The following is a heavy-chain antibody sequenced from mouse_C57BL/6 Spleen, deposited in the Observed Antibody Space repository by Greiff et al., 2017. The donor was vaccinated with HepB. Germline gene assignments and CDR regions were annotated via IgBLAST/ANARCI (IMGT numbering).Heavy chain of an antibody. J-gene: IGHJ2*01. D-gene: IGHD1-1*01. CDR3: ARIKKIVATYFDY. CDR1: GYTFTSYW. CDR2: TNPTNGRT. Sequence: VQLQQSGAELVKAGASVKMSCKASGYTFTSYWMHWVKQRLGQGLEWFAETNPTNGRTYYNEKFKSKATLTVDKSSSTAYMLHSGPILEDSAVYYCARIKKIVATYFDYWGQGTTLTVSS. V-gene: IGHV1S81*02.